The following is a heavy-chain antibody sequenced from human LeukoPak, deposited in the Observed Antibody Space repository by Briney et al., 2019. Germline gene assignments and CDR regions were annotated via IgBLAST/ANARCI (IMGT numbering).Heavy chain of an antibody. CDR1: GYTFTSYG. CDR3: ARVLTRIVVVPAAMDY. CDR2: ISAYNGNT. J-gene: IGHJ4*02. V-gene: IGHV1-18*01. Sequence: ASVKVSCKASGYTFTSYGISWVRQAPGQGLEWMGWISAYNGNTNYAQKLQGRVTMTTDTSTSTAYIELRSLRSDDTAVYYCARVLTRIVVVPAAMDYWGQGTLVTVSS. D-gene: IGHD2-2*01.